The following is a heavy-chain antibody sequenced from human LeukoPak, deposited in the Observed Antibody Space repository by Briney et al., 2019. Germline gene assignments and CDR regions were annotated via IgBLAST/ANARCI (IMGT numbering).Heavy chain of an antibody. D-gene: IGHD2-2*02. CDR2: ISSSSSYI. J-gene: IGHJ5*01. CDR3: ARDLVPAAIYERNWFDS. CDR1: GFTFSSYS. Sequence: PGGSLRLSCAASGFTFSSYSMNWVRQAPGKGLEWISSISSSSSYIYYADSVKGRFTISRDNAKNSLYLQMNSLRAEDTAVYYCARDLVPAAIYERNWFDSWGQGTLVTVSS. V-gene: IGHV3-21*01.